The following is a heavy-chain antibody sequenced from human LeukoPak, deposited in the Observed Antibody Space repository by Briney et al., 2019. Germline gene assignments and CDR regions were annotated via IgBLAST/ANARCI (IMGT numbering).Heavy chain of an antibody. CDR3: AREIAGPYDFWSGYYSPDDAFDI. D-gene: IGHD3-3*01. CDR1: GYTFTSYG. V-gene: IGHV1-18*01. J-gene: IGHJ3*02. CDR2: ISAYNGNT. Sequence: LVASVKVSCKASGYTFTSYGISWVRQAPEQRLAWLGWISAYNGNTNYAQKLQGRVTMTTETSTSTAYMELRSLRSDDTAVYYCAREIAGPYDFWSGYYSPDDAFDIWGQGTMVTVSS.